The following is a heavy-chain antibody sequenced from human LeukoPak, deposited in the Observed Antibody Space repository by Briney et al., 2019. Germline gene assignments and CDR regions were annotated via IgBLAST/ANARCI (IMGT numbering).Heavy chain of an antibody. J-gene: IGHJ5*02. CDR2: INHSGST. CDR1: GGSFSGYY. CDR3: ARAISGYESNWFDP. Sequence: SETLSLTCAVYGGSFSGYYWSWIRQPPGKGLEWIGEINHSGSTNYNPSLKSRVTISVDTSKNQFSLKLSSVTPEDTAVYYCARAISGYESNWFDPWGQGTLVTVSS. V-gene: IGHV4-34*01. D-gene: IGHD5-12*01.